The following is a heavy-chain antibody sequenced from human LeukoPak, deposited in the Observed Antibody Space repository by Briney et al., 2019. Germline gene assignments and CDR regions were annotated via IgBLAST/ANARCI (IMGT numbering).Heavy chain of an antibody. J-gene: IGHJ4*02. CDR2: ISSSSSYI. CDR3: ARDRGSGWYLGY. V-gene: IGHV3-21*01. D-gene: IGHD6-19*01. Sequence: GGSLRLSCAASGFTFSSYSTNWVRQAPGKGLEWVSSISSSSSYIYYADSVKGRFTISRDNAKNSLYLQMNSLRAEDTAVYYCARDRGSGWYLGYWGQGTLVTVSS. CDR1: GFTFSSYS.